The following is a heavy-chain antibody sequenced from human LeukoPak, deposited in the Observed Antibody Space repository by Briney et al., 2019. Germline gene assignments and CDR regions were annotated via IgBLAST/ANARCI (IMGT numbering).Heavy chain of an antibody. CDR3: AKDRTVGASYWYFDL. D-gene: IGHD1-26*01. J-gene: IGHJ2*01. CDR2: ISSSSSTI. Sequence: GGSLRLSCAASGFTFSSYSMNWVRQAPGKGLEWVSYISSSSSTIYYADSVKGRFTTSRDSSKNTLFLHMNTLRAEDTAIYYCAKDRTVGASYWYFDLWGRGTLVTVSS. V-gene: IGHV3-48*01. CDR1: GFTFSSYS.